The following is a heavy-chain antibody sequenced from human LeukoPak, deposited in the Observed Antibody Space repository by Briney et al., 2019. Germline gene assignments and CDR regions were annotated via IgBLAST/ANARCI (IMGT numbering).Heavy chain of an antibody. J-gene: IGHJ4*02. CDR3: EIGAYYFDSSGYLGLEY. Sequence: GESLKISCAASGLTFSSDGMHWVRQAPGKGLEWVAVIWYDGSNKYYSDSVKGRFTISRDNSKNTLYLQMNSLRAEDTAVYYCEIGAYYFDSSGYLGLEYWGQGALVTVSS. CDR1: GLTFSSDG. CDR2: IWYDGSNK. V-gene: IGHV3-33*01. D-gene: IGHD3-22*01.